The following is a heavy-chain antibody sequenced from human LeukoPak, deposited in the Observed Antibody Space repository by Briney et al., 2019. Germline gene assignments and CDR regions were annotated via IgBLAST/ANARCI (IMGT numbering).Heavy chain of an antibody. CDR1: GGTFSSYA. V-gene: IGHV1-69*05. J-gene: IGHJ5*02. D-gene: IGHD6-6*01. CDR2: IIPIFGTA. Sequence: SVKVSCKASGGTFSSYAISWVRQAPGQGLEWMGGIIPIFGTANYAQKFQGRVTITTDESTSTAYMELSSLRSEDTAVYYCARDQVVGQLVLNRFDPWGQGTLVTVSS. CDR3: ARDQVVGQLVLNRFDP.